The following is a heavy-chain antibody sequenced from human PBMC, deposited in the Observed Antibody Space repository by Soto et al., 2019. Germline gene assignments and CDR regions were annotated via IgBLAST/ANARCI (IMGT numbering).Heavy chain of an antibody. CDR2: IYYSGST. CDR1: GGSISSGGYY. Sequence: QVQLQESGPGLVKPSQTLSLTCTVSGGSISSGGYYWSWIRQHPGKGLEWIGYIYYSGSTYYNPSLKSRFTISVDTSKNQFSLKLSSVTAADTAVYYCARTYYYDSSGYYHHDIDIWGQGTMVTVSS. V-gene: IGHV4-31*03. CDR3: ARTYYYDSSGYYHHDIDI. D-gene: IGHD3-22*01. J-gene: IGHJ3*02.